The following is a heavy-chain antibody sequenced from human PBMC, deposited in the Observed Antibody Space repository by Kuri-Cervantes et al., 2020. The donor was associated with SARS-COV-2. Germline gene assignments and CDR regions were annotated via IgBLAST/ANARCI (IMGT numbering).Heavy chain of an antibody. CDR3: TRDLYSSGWGYYYYGMDV. J-gene: IGHJ6*02. D-gene: IGHD6-19*01. V-gene: IGHV3-49*04. CDR1: GFTFSSYE. Sequence: GGSLRLSCAASGFTFSSYEMNWVRQAPGKGLEWVGFIRSKAYGGTTEYAASVKGRFTISRDDSKSIAYLQMNSLKTEDTAVYYCTRDLYSSGWGYYYYGMDVRGQGTTVTVSS. CDR2: IRSKAYGGTT.